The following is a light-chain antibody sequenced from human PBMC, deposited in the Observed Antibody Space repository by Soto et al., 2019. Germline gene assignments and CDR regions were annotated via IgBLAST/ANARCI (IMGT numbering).Light chain of an antibody. CDR1: QSVSSSY. Sequence: EIVLTQSPGTLSLSPGERATLACRASQSVSSSYLAGHQQKPGQAPRLLIYGASSRPTGIPDMLSGSGSGTDFTLPISRLEPEDFAVYYCQQYGSSPALTFGGGTKVESK. CDR2: GAS. J-gene: IGKJ4*01. V-gene: IGKV3-20*01. CDR3: QQYGSSPALT.